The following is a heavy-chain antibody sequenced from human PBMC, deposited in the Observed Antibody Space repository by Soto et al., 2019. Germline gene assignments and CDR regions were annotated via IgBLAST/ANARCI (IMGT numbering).Heavy chain of an antibody. CDR2: IYYSGST. J-gene: IGHJ4*02. CDR3: ARAYGGYADY. CDR1: GGSISSDY. Sequence: PSETLSLTCAVSGGSISSDYWSWIRQPPGKGLEWIGYIYYSGSTNYNPSLKSRVTISVDTSKNQLSLKLSSVTAADTAVYYCARAYGGYADYWGQGALVTVSS. V-gene: IGHV4-59*01. D-gene: IGHD5-12*01.